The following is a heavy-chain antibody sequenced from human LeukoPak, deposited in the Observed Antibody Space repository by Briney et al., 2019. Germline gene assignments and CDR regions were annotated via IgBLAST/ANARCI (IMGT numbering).Heavy chain of an antibody. CDR2: IYTSGST. V-gene: IGHV4-4*07. CDR1: GGSISSYY. CDR3: ARLIYCSSTSCYWRGKNNWFDP. Sequence: PLETLSLTCTVSGGSISSYYWSWIRQPAGKGLEWIGRIYTSGSTNYNPSLKSRVTMSVDTSKNQFSLKLTSVTAADTAVYYCARLIYCSSTSCYWRGKNNWFDPWGQGTLVTVSS. D-gene: IGHD2-2*01. J-gene: IGHJ5*02.